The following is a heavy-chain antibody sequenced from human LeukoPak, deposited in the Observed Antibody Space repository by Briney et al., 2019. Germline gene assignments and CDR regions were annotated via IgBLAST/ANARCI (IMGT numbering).Heavy chain of an antibody. Sequence: GGSLRLSCAASGFTFSSYAMSWVRQAPGKGLECIPPISGSGGSTYDADSVRGRFTISRDNSENTLSLQMNSLRAEDTAVYYCAKSTLSGSYYVYFDYWGQGTLVTVSS. V-gene: IGHV3-23*01. CDR2: ISGSGGST. J-gene: IGHJ4*02. CDR1: GFTFSSYA. CDR3: AKSTLSGSYYVYFDY. D-gene: IGHD1-26*01.